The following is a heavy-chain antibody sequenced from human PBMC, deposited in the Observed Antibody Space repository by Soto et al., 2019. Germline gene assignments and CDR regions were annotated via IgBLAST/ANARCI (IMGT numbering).Heavy chain of an antibody. J-gene: IGHJ4*02. CDR2: ISYDGSNK. D-gene: IGHD3-3*01. CDR3: ATQGVLRFLEWLPIYRHHFDY. V-gene: IGHV3-30*03. CDR1: ECTFSSYG. Sequence: GGPLRLSCAAAECTFSSYGMHWVRKATGKGLEWVAVISYDGSNKYYADSVKGRFTISRDNSKNTLYLQMNSLRAEDTAVYYCATQGVLRFLEWLPIYRHHFDYWGQGTLVTVSS.